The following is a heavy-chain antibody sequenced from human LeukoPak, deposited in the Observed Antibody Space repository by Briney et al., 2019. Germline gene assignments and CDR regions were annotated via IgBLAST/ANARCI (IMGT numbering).Heavy chain of an antibody. CDR1: GVTVSSNY. D-gene: IGHD4-23*01. V-gene: IGHV3-66*01. CDR3: ARRPDYGGTPTFDY. Sequence: GGSLRLSCAASGVTVSSNYMSWVRQAPGKGLEWVSVLYSDGSTYYADSVKGRFTISRDNSKNTLYLQMNGLRAEDTAVYFCARRPDYGGTPTFDYWGQGTLVTVSS. J-gene: IGHJ4*02. CDR2: LYSDGST.